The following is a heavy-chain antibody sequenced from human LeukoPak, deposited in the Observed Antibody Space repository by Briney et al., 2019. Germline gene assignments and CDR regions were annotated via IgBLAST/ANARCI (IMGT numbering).Heavy chain of an antibody. CDR2: ISKNGRNT. D-gene: IGHD6-19*01. CDR3: ARVDSGSACAS. J-gene: IGHJ1*01. V-gene: IGHV3-64*01. Sequence: GGSLRLSCAASGFTLSSYAMHWVRQAPGKGLELVSAISKNGRNTYYGNSMKGRFTISRDISKNTLYLQMGSLRPENMAVYYCARVDSGSACASWGQGILVTVSS. CDR1: GFTLSSYA.